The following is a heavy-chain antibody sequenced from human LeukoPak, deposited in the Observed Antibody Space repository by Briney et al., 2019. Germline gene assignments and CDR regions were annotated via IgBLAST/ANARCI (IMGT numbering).Heavy chain of an antibody. D-gene: IGHD3-10*01. CDR2: IYWNDDK. V-gene: IGHV2-5*01. J-gene: IGHJ4*02. CDR1: GFSLSTSGVG. Sequence: SGPTLVKPTQTLTLTCTFSGFSLSTSGVGVGWIRQPPGKALEWLALIYWNDDKRYGPSLKSRLTITKDTSKNQVVLTMTNMDPVDTATYYCRYGSGSYGVDYWGQGTLVTVPS. CDR3: RYGSGSYGVDY.